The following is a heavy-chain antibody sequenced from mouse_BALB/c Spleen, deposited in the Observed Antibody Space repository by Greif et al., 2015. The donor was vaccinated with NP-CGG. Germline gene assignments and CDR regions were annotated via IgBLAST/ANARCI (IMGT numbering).Heavy chain of an antibody. CDR2: IYPGGGYT. J-gene: IGHJ2*01. V-gene: IGHV1-63*02. CDR3: ARGGGNYAYYSDY. Sequence: VQRVESGAELVRPGTSVKISCKASGYTFTNYWLGWVKQRPGHGLEWIGDIYPGGGYTNYNEKFKGKATLTADTSSSPAYMQLSSLTSEDSAVYFCARGGGNYAYYSDYWGQGTTLTVSS. D-gene: IGHD2-1*01. CDR1: GYTFTNYW.